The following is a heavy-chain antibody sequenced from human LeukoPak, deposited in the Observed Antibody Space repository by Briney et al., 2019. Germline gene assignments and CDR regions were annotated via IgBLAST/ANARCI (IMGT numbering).Heavy chain of an antibody. D-gene: IGHD3-3*01. CDR1: GFTLSSYN. Sequence: GGSLRLSCVASGFTLSSYNMKWVRQAPGKRLEWVSSISWRSSDIEYADSVKGRFTISRDNAKNSLYLQMNSLRAEDTAVYYCARAHLGTIFGVANRLDYWGQGTLVTVSS. CDR3: ARAHLGTIFGVANRLDY. V-gene: IGHV3-21*01. J-gene: IGHJ4*02. CDR2: ISWRSSDI.